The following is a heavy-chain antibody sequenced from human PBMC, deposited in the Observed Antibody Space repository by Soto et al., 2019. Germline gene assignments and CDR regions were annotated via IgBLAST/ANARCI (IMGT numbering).Heavy chain of an antibody. D-gene: IGHD1-1*01. J-gene: IGHJ4*02. CDR1: GGTFSSYA. Sequence: AVKVSCKASGGTFSSYAIRWVRQDPGQAREWMGGIIPIFGTANYAQKFQGRVSSTADESTSTAHMELSSLRSEDTAVYYCARRAETNGWNGFGADKYYFDFWGQGTLVTVSS. CDR3: ARRAETNGWNGFGADKYYFDF. CDR2: IIPIFGTA. V-gene: IGHV1-69*13.